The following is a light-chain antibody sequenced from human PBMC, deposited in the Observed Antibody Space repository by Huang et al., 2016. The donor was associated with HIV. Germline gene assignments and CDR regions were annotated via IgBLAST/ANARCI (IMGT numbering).Light chain of an antibody. V-gene: IGKV3-15*01. CDR1: RNVSSN. CDR2: GAS. Sequence: EILTTQSPATLSVSPGQGAALSCRASRNVSSNLAWYQQKPRQSPRLLIYGASTRATGIPARCTGSGSGTEFTLTINSLQSEDFAIYYCQQYDKWPRTFGQGTKVEI. J-gene: IGKJ1*01. CDR3: QQYDKWPRT.